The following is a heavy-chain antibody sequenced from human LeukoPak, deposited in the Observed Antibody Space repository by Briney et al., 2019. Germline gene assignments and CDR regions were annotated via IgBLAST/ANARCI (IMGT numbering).Heavy chain of an antibody. V-gene: IGHV1-18*01. CDR3: ARGRRITIFGVGISGAFDI. Sequence: ASVRVSCKASGYPFTSYGINWLRPAPGQGLEWMGWISTYTGYTKYAEKLQGRLTMTTDTSTTTAYMELRSLRSDDTAVYYCARGRRITIFGVGISGAFDIWGQGTMVTVSS. J-gene: IGHJ3*02. D-gene: IGHD3-3*01. CDR2: ISTYTGYT. CDR1: GYPFTSYG.